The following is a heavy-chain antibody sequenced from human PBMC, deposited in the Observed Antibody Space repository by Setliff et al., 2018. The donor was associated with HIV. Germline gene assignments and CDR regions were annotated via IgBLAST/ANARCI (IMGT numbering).Heavy chain of an antibody. D-gene: IGHD6-19*01. V-gene: IGHV3-23*01. CDR1: GFTFSSYA. Sequence: GGSLRLSCAASGFTFSSYAMSWVRQAPGKGLEWVTTISGSGGAVHYADSVKGRFTISRDNSKNTVHLQMNSLRAEDTAVYYCANDQWDCWGQGTLVTVSS. CDR2: ISGSGGAV. CDR3: ANDQWDC. J-gene: IGHJ4*02.